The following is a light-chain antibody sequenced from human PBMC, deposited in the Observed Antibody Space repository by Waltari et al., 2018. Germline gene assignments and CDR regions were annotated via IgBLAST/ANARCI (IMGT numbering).Light chain of an antibody. Sequence: ELTQSPDSLPVTLVERATINCKSSQSVLYRSNYKNYLAWFQQKPGQPPKLLIRWASTRESGVPDRFSGSGSDTDFTLTISSLQAEDVAVYYCQQYLTLPYSFGQGTKLEIK. CDR2: WAS. J-gene: IGKJ2*03. CDR1: QSVLYRSNYKNY. CDR3: QQYLTLPYS. V-gene: IGKV4-1*01.